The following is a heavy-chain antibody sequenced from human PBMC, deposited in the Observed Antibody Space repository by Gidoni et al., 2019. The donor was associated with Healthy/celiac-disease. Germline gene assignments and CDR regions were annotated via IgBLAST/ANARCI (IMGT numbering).Heavy chain of an antibody. Sequence: EVQLVESGGGLVQPGRSLRLSCAASCFTFADYAMHWVRQAPGKGLERVSGISWNSGNIDYADAVKGRFTISRDNAKNSLYLQMNSLRAEDTALYYCAKDLYGDYAGAFDIWGQGTMVTVSS. CDR1: CFTFADYA. V-gene: IGHV3-9*01. J-gene: IGHJ3*02. D-gene: IGHD4-17*01. CDR3: AKDLYGDYAGAFDI. CDR2: ISWNSGNI.